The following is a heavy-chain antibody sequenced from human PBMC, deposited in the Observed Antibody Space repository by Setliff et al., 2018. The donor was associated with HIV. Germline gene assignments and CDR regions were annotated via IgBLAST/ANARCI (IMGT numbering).Heavy chain of an antibody. CDR1: GGSMSSHY. CDR2: INHSGST. Sequence: PSETLSLTCTVSGGSMSSHYWSWIRQPPGKGLEWIGEINHSGSTSYNPSLMSRVTISVDTSKDQFSLKLRSVTAADTAVYYCARGASKELDYWGPGTLVTVSS. J-gene: IGHJ4*02. D-gene: IGHD1-1*01. V-gene: IGHV4-34*01. CDR3: ARGASKELDY.